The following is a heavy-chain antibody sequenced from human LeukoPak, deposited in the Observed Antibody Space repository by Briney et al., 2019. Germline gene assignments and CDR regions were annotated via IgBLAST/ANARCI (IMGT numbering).Heavy chain of an antibody. D-gene: IGHD1-26*01. CDR1: GFTFSSYE. V-gene: IGHV3-21*05. CDR2: ISSSSSYI. CDR3: ARDNPSSSGWELDY. Sequence: PGGSLRLSCAASGFTFSSYEMNWVRQAPGKGLEWVSYISSSSSYIYYADSVKGRFTISRDNAKNSLYLQMNSLRAEDTAVYYCARDNPSSSGWELDYWGQGTLVTVSS. J-gene: IGHJ4*02.